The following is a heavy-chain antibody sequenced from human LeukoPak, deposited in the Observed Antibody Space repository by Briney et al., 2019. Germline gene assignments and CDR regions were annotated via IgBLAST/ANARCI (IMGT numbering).Heavy chain of an antibody. V-gene: IGHV4-38-2*02. J-gene: IGHJ4*02. Sequence: SETLSLTCTVSGYSISSGYYWGWIRQPPGKGLEWIGSIYYSGSTYYNPSLKSRVTISVDTSKNQFSLKLSSVTAADTAVYYCARKASIAAAGTWFDYWGQGTLVTVSS. CDR3: ARKASIAAAGTWFDY. D-gene: IGHD6-13*01. CDR2: IYYSGST. CDR1: GYSISSGYY.